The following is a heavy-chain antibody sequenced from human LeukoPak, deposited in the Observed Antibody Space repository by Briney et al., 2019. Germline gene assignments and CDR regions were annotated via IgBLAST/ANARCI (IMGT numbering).Heavy chain of an antibody. D-gene: IGHD3-3*01. V-gene: IGHV3-23*01. CDR2: ISGSGGST. CDR1: GFTFSSYA. Sequence: GGSLRLSCAASGFTFSSYAMSWVRQAPGKGLEWVSGISGSGGSTYYADSVKGRFTIARDNSKSTLYLQMNSLRAEDTAVYYCAKDLRRDDYDFWSGFDYWGQGTLVTVSS. CDR3: AKDLRRDDYDFWSGFDY. J-gene: IGHJ4*02.